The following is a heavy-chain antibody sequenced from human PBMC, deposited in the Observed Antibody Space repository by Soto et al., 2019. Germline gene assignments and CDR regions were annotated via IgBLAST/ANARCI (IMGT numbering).Heavy chain of an antibody. CDR3: ARDGYFDH. J-gene: IGHJ4*02. Sequence: QVQLVQSGAEVKKPGDSVRVSCKASGYTFTSYGIGWVRQAPGQGLEWMGWISANNGNTKYAQKLQGRVTMTTDASTSTAYMELRSLRSDDASVYYCARDGYFDHWGQGTLVTVSS. CDR1: GYTFTSYG. CDR2: ISANNGNT. V-gene: IGHV1-18*01.